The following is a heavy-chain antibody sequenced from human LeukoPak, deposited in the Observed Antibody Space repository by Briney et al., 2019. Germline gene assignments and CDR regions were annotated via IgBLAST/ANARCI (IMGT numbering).Heavy chain of an antibody. CDR2: IKEDGSEN. V-gene: IGHV3-7*01. Sequence: AGGSLRLSCAASGFTFSNYWMTWVRQAPGRGLEWVANIKEDGSENYYVESVKGRFTISRDNAKNSLYLQMNSLRAEDTAVYYCARDLIIWGASLLGAFDIWGQGTMVTVSS. CDR3: ARDLIIWGASLLGAFDI. CDR1: GFTFSNYW. J-gene: IGHJ3*02. D-gene: IGHD3-16*01.